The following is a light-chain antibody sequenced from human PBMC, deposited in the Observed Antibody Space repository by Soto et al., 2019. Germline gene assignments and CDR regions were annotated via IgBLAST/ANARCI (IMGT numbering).Light chain of an antibody. J-gene: IGKJ1*01. V-gene: IGKV4-1*01. CDR3: QQYYSTPLSST. CDR2: WAS. CDR1: QSVLYSSNNKNY. Sequence: DIVMTQSPDSLAVSLGERATINCKSSQSVLYSSNNKNYLAWYQQKPGQPPKLLIYWASTRGSGVPDRFSGSGSGTDFTLTISSLQAEDVAVYYCQQYYSTPLSSTFGQGTKVEIK.